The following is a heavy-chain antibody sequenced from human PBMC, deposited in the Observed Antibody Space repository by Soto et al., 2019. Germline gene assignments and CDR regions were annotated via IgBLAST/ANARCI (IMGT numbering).Heavy chain of an antibody. V-gene: IGHV3-74*01. J-gene: IGHJ3*02. CDR1: GFTFSSYW. CDR2: INSDGSST. CDR3: ARPSLMGGYCSGGSCYSDAFDI. D-gene: IGHD2-15*01. Sequence: GGSLRLSCAASGFTFSSYWMHWVRQAPGKGLVWVSRINSDGSSTSYADSVKGRFTISRDNAKNTLYLQMNSLRAEETAVYYCARPSLMGGYCSGGSCYSDAFDIWGQGTMVTVSS.